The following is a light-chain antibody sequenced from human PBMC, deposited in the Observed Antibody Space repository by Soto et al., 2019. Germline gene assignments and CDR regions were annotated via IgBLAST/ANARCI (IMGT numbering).Light chain of an antibody. J-gene: IGKJ1*01. V-gene: IGKV3-11*01. CDR2: NTS. CDR1: QSVSSY. Sequence: ELVLTQSPATLSLSPGDRGTLSCRASQSVSSYLAWYQQKPGQAPRLLIYNTSNRATGIPAGLSGRGFGTDFTLANSSVGPKRFAFWCCQQRSNWRRTCXQGTML. CDR3: QQRSNWRRT.